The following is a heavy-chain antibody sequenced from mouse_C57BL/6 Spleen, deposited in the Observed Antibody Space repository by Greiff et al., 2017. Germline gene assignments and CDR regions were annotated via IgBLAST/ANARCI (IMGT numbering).Heavy chain of an antibody. CDR2: IYPGGGDT. D-gene: IGHD1-1*02. CDR1: GYAFSSSW. J-gene: IGHJ2*01. Sequence: QVQLQQSGPELVKPGASVKISCKASGYAFSSSWMHWVKQRPGKGLEWIGRIYPGGGDTKYNGKFKGKATLTADKSSSTAYMQLSSRTSEDFAGDFCAREEDYGEFDYWGQGTTLTVSS. CDR3: AREEDYGEFDY. V-gene: IGHV1-82*01.